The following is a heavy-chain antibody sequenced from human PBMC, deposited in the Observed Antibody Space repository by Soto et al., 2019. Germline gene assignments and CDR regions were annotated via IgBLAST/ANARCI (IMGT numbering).Heavy chain of an antibody. CDR2: INPNSGGT. J-gene: IGHJ6*01. V-gene: IGHV1-2*02. D-gene: IGHD3-10*01. Sequence: GASVKVSCKASGYTFTGYYMHWVRQAPGQGLEWMGWINPNSGGTNYAQKFQGRVTMTRDTSISTAYMELSRLRSDDTAVYYCARECYYGSGYYYYGMDVWGQGTTVTVSS. CDR3: ARECYYGSGYYYYGMDV. CDR1: GYTFTGYY.